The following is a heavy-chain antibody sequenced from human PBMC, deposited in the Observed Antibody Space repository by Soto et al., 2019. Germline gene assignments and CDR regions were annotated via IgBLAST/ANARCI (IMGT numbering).Heavy chain of an antibody. Sequence: QVQLVESGGGVVQPGRSLRLSCAASGFTFSSYGMHWVRQAPGKGLEWVAVIWYDGSNKYYADSVKGRFTISRDNSKNTLYLQMNSLRAEDTAVYYCARDLHRHRAAADLAYWGQGTLVTVSS. CDR2: IWYDGSNK. J-gene: IGHJ4*02. CDR3: ARDLHRHRAAADLAY. D-gene: IGHD6-13*01. V-gene: IGHV3-33*01. CDR1: GFTFSSYG.